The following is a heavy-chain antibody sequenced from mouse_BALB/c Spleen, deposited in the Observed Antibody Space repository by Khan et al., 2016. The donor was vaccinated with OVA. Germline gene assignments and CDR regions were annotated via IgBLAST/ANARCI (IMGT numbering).Heavy chain of an antibody. D-gene: IGHD2-10*02. Sequence: QVQLQQSGTEMAKPGASVRMSCKASGYTFITYWMHWIKQRPGQGLEWIGYINPSTGYTEHNQKFRDKATLTIDKISSTAYMELSSLTSVDSALYYCTRRGLYGIFAYWCQGTLVTVSA. CDR1: GYTFITYW. CDR2: INPSTGYT. J-gene: IGHJ3*01. CDR3: TRRGLYGIFAY. V-gene: IGHV1-7*01.